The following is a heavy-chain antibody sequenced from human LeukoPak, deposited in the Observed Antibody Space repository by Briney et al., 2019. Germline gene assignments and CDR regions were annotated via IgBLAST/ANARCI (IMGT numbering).Heavy chain of an antibody. Sequence: KPSETLSLTCTVSGGSISSSSYYWDWIRQPPGKGLEWIGSIYYSGSTYYNPSLKSRVTISVDTSKNQFSLKLSSVIAADTAVYYCVRHGKYSGYARDAFDIWGQGTVVTVSS. CDR2: IYYSGST. J-gene: IGHJ3*02. D-gene: IGHD5-12*01. CDR1: GGSISSSSYY. V-gene: IGHV4-39*01. CDR3: VRHGKYSGYARDAFDI.